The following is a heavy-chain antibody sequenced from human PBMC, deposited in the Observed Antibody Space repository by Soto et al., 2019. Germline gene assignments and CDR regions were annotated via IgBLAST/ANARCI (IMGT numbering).Heavy chain of an antibody. J-gene: IGHJ6*02. D-gene: IGHD2-15*01. Sequence: EVQLVESGGGLVQPGGSLRLSCAASGFTFSSYWMSWVRQAPGKGLEWVANIKQDGSEKYYVDSVKGRFTISRDNAKTSLSLQMNSLRAEDTAVYYCARELDCSGGSCNPQNYYYGMDVWGQGTTVTVSS. CDR1: GFTFSSYW. CDR3: ARELDCSGGSCNPQNYYYGMDV. V-gene: IGHV3-7*05. CDR2: IKQDGSEK.